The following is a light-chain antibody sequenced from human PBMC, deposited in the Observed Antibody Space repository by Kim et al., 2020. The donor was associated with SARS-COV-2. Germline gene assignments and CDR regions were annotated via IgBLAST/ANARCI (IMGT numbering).Light chain of an antibody. J-gene: IGKJ2*01. Sequence: LSPRERATLSCRASQSVSSNSLAWYQQKPGQAPRLLFYGASSRATGIPDRFSGSGSGTDFTLSISRLESEDFAMYYCQQYGRSPYTFGQGTKLEI. CDR1: QSVSSNS. CDR2: GAS. V-gene: IGKV3-20*01. CDR3: QQYGRSPYT.